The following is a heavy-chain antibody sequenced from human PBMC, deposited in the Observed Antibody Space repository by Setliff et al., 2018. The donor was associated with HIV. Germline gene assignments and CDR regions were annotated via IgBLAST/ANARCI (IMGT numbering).Heavy chain of an antibody. J-gene: IGHJ6*03. CDR1: GGSVIRDNFY. CDR2: LYDTGRT. D-gene: IGHD5-12*01. Sequence: PSETLSLTCSVSGGSVIRDNFYWGWIRQAPTKGLEWIGTLYDTGRTYYNPPLKSRVSIFVDTTKNEFSLNLRSVTAADTAVYFCVNSGYDGDYYYYMDVWGKGSTVTVSS. V-gene: IGHV4-39*01. CDR3: VNSGYDGDYYYYMDV.